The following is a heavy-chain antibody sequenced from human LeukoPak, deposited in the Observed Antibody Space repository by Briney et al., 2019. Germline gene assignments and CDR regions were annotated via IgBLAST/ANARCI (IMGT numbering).Heavy chain of an antibody. CDR2: ISSSGTTR. CDR1: GFTFSSYE. D-gene: IGHD3-10*01. Sequence: SLRLSCAASGFTFSSYEMNWVRQAPGKGLEWGSYISSSGTTRYYAGSVKGRFTTSRDNAKNSLYLQMNSLRAEDTAVYYCARSDYLGPDYWGQGTLVTVSS. J-gene: IGHJ4*02. V-gene: IGHV3-48*03. CDR3: ARSDYLGPDY.